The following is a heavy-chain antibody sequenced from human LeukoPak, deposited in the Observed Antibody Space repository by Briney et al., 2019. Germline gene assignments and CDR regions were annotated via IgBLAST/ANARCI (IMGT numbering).Heavy chain of an antibody. CDR3: AREGSSGWYGGDYFDY. D-gene: IGHD6-19*01. Sequence: GGSLRLSCTVSGFTVSSNSWSWVRQAPGKGLEWVSFIYSGGKTHSSDSVKGRFTISRDNSKNSLYLQMNSLRAEDTAVYYCAREGSSGWYGGDYFDYWGQGTLVTVSS. J-gene: IGHJ4*02. V-gene: IGHV3-53*01. CDR2: IYSGGKT. CDR1: GFTVSSNS.